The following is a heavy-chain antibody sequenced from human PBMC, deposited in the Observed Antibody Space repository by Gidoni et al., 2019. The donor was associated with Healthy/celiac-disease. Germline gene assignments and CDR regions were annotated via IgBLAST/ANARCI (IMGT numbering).Heavy chain of an antibody. J-gene: IGHJ4*02. D-gene: IGHD1-26*01. CDR3: ARMAGGSYFDY. V-gene: IGHV2-70*04. CDR2: IDVDDDK. Sequence: QVTLKESGPALVKPTQTLTLTCTFSGFSLSTSGMRVSWIRQPPGKALEWLERIDVDDDKFYSTSLKTRLTISKETSKNQVVLTMTNMDPVDTATYYCARMAGGSYFDYWGQGTLVTVSS. CDR1: GFSLSTSGMR.